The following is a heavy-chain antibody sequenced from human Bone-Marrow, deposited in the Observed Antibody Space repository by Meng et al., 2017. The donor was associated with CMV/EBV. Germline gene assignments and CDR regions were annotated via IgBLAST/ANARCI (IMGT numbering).Heavy chain of an antibody. Sequence: LTCAASRFTFSSYAMHWVRQAPGKGLEWVAVISYDGSDKYYADSVKGRFTISRDNSKNTLYLQMNSLRAEDTAVYYCARDQGAPRLKVRRDYYGMDVWGQGTTVTVSS. CDR3: ARDQGAPRLKVRRDYYGMDV. CDR1: RFTFSSYA. CDR2: ISYDGSDK. D-gene: IGHD6-6*01. V-gene: IGHV3-30-3*01. J-gene: IGHJ6*02.